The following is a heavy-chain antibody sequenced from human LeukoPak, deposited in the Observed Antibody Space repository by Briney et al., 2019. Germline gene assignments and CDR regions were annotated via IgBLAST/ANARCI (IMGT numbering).Heavy chain of an antibody. D-gene: IGHD3-10*01. V-gene: IGHV3-21*01. CDR2: ISSSSSYI. J-gene: IGHJ4*02. Sequence: GGSLRLSCAASGFTFSSYSMNGVRQAPGKGREWVSSISSSSSYIYYADSVKGRFTISRDNAKNSLYLQMNSLRDEDTAVYYCATGACMVRGVISAYWGQGTLVTVSS. CDR3: ATGACMVRGVISAY. CDR1: GFTFSSYS.